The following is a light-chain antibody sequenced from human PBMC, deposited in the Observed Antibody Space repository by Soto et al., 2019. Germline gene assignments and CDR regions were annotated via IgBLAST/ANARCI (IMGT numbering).Light chain of an antibody. Sequence: DIQMTQSPSTLSASVGDRVTITCRASQSISSWLAWYQQKPGKAPKLLIYDASSLESGVPSRFSGSGSGTEFTLPISSLQPDDFATYSCQQYNSYYRTFGHGTKVEIK. CDR1: QSISSW. V-gene: IGKV1-5*01. CDR2: DAS. J-gene: IGKJ1*01. CDR3: QQYNSYYRT.